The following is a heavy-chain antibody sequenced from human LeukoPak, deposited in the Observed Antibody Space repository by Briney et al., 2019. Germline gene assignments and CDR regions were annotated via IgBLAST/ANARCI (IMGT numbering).Heavy chain of an antibody. Sequence: GESLKISCKGSGYSFTSYWIGWVRQMPGKGLEWMGIIYPGDSDTRYSPSFQGQVTISADKSISTAYLQWSSLKASDTAMYYCARLVGATTVYNWFDPWGRGTLLTVSS. CDR3: ARLVGATTVYNWFDP. D-gene: IGHD1-26*01. J-gene: IGHJ5*02. CDR2: IYPGDSDT. V-gene: IGHV5-51*01. CDR1: GYSFTSYW.